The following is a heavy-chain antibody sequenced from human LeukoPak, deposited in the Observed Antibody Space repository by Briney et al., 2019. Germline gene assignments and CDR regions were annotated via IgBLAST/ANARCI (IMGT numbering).Heavy chain of an antibody. D-gene: IGHD3-22*01. CDR2: IYYSGST. V-gene: IGHV4-59*01. CDR1: GGSISSYY. Sequence: SETLSLTCTVSGGSISSYYWSWLRQPPGKGLEWIGYIYYSGSTNYNPSLKSRVTISVDTSKNQFSLKLSSVTAADTAVYYCARRRITMIVVVTHREYYFDYWGQGTLVTVSS. J-gene: IGHJ4*02. CDR3: ARRRITMIVVVTHREYYFDY.